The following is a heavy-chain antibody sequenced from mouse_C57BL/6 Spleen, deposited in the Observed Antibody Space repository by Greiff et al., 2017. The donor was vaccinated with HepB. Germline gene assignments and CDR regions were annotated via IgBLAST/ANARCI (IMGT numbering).Heavy chain of an antibody. J-gene: IGHJ2*01. CDR2: IYPRSGNT. V-gene: IGHV1-81*01. D-gene: IGHD1-1*01. CDR1: GYTFTSYG. Sequence: VKLQQSGAELARPGASVKLSCKASGYTFTSYGISWVKQRTGQGLEWIGEIYPRSGNTYYNEKFKGKATLTADKSSSTAYMELRSLTSEDSAVYFCARDELTTVVATGGYWGQGTTLTVSS. CDR3: ARDELTTVVATGGY.